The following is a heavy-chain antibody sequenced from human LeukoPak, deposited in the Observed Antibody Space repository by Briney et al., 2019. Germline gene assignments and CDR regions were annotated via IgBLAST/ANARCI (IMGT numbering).Heavy chain of an antibody. CDR2: ISGSGFTT. V-gene: IGHV3-23*01. Sequence: QPGGSLRLSCAASGFTFSSYAMSWVRQAPGKGLEWVSAISGSGFTTHHADSVKGRFTISRDNSKNTLYLQMNSLRAEDTAVYYCAKGTPYGSSWYRVHFDFWGQGTLVTVSS. CDR1: GFTFSSYA. D-gene: IGHD6-13*01. J-gene: IGHJ4*02. CDR3: AKGTPYGSSWYRVHFDF.